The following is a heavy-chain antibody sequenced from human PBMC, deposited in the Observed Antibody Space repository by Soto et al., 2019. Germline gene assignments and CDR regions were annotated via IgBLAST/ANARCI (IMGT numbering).Heavy chain of an antibody. V-gene: IGHV1-18*01. CDR2: ISGFDGDR. Sequence: QVHLVQSGGEMKKLGASVKVSCKASGYTFTDFGISWVRQAPGQGLEWMGWISGFDGDRNYAQKFQGRVTLTTDTAATTAYMELRSLTSDDAAIYYGERDYDRWGEDGFDPWGQGPLVTVSS. D-gene: IGHD3-16*01. J-gene: IGHJ5*02. CDR3: ERDYDRWGEDGFDP. CDR1: GYTFTDFG.